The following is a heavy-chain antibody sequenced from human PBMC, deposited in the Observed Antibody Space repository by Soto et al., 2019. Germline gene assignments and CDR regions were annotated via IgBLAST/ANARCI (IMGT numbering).Heavy chain of an antibody. J-gene: IGHJ4*02. CDR2: ISSSSSYI. CDR1: GFTFSSYS. D-gene: IGHD5-12*01. CDR3: ARGGYSGYEAQEYYFDY. Sequence: GGSLRLSCAASGFTFSSYSMNWVRQAPGKGLEWVSSISSSSSYIYYADSVKGRFTISRENAKNSLYLQMNSLRAEDTAVYYCARGGYSGYEAQEYYFDYWGQGTLVTVSS. V-gene: IGHV3-21*01.